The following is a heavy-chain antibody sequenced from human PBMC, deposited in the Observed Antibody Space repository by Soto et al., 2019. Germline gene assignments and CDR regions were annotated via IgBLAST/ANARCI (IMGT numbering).Heavy chain of an antibody. CDR1: GFTFSSSA. J-gene: IGHJ6*02. D-gene: IGHD3-10*01. V-gene: IGHV1-58*01. Sequence: ASVKVSCKTSGFTFSSSAVHWVRQARGHRLQWIGWIDVGSGNANYAQKFQERVTITRDMSTSTAYMELSSLRSEDTAVYYCAADPSLSGSYYNQLYYYGMDVWGQGTTVTVSS. CDR2: IDVGSGNA. CDR3: AADPSLSGSYYNQLYYYGMDV.